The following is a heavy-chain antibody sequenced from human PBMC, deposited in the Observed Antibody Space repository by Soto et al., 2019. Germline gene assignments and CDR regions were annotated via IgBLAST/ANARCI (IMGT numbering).Heavy chain of an antibody. Sequence: QVQLQESGPGLVKPSQTLSLTCTVSGGSITSSGYYCSWIRQHPGEGLEWIGFTSNSGSTSYNPSLKSRVTISVDTSSNQFSLNLKSVTAADTAVYYCARGGGSTKVDYWGQGTLVTVSP. CDR3: ARGGGSTKVDY. V-gene: IGHV4-31*03. CDR1: GGSITSSGYY. D-gene: IGHD2-2*01. CDR2: TSNSGST. J-gene: IGHJ4*02.